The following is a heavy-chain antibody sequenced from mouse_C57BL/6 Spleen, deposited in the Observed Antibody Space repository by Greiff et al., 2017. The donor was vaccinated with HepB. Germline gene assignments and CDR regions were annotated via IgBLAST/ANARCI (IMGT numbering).Heavy chain of an antibody. J-gene: IGHJ4*01. CDR1: GFSLTSYG. CDR3: ARSYYYGSSYYYYAMDY. V-gene: IGHV2-2*01. Sequence: QVQLQQSGPGLVQPSQSLSITCTVSGFSLTSYGVHWVRQSPGKGLEWLGVIWSGGSTDYNAAFISRLSISKDNSKSQVFFKMNSLQADDTAIYYCARSYYYGSSYYYYAMDYGGQGTSVTVSS. D-gene: IGHD1-1*01. CDR2: IWSGGST.